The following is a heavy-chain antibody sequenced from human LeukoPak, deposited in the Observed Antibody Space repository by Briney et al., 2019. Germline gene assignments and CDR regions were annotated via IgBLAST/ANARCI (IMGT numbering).Heavy chain of an antibody. D-gene: IGHD5-18*01. Sequence: ASVKVSCKASGGTFSSSAISWVRQAPGQGLEWLGGILPIFGSSNYAQNFQGRVTITADESTSTAYMELSRLRSDDTAVYYCARDQRTLYSYGSPDFDYWGQGTLVTVSS. CDR1: GGTFSSSA. CDR2: ILPIFGSS. J-gene: IGHJ4*02. V-gene: IGHV1-69*13. CDR3: ARDQRTLYSYGSPDFDY.